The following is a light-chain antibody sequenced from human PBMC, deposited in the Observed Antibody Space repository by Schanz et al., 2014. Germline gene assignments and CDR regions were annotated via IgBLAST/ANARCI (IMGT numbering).Light chain of an antibody. J-gene: IGKJ1*01. CDR2: GAS. Sequence: EIVMTQSPATLSVSPGERATLSCRASQSISSNLAWYQQKPGQAPRLLISGASTRATGVPARFSGSGSGTEFTLTISSLQSEDFAVYYCQQYNSYPLTFGQGTKVEIK. CDR3: QQYNSYPLT. V-gene: IGKV3-15*01. CDR1: QSISSN.